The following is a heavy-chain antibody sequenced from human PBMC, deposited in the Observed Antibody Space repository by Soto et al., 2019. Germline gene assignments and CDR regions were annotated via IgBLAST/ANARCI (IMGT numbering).Heavy chain of an antibody. CDR3: ARDLSYLEWNYYGMDV. Sequence: QVQLVESGGGVVQPGRSLRLSCAASGFTFSNYGMHWVRQAPGKGLEWVAVIWYDGNNKYYADSVKGRFTISRDNSKNTLYLEMNKLRAAETAVYYCARDLSYLEWNYYGMDVWGQGTTVTVSS. CDR1: GFTFSNYG. D-gene: IGHD3-3*02. CDR2: IWYDGNNK. V-gene: IGHV3-33*01. J-gene: IGHJ6*02.